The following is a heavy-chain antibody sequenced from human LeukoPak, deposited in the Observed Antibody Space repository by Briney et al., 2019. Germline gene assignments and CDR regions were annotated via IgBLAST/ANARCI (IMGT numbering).Heavy chain of an antibody. J-gene: IGHJ4*02. Sequence: GGSLRLSCIASGFTFSDDGMHWVRQAPGKGLEWVALIWKDGSQTFYGDSVKGRFIISRDNSRNTLDLQMNSLSAEDTAVYYCVREGIGGTFYRGNFDHWGQGTLVTVSS. V-gene: IGHV3-33*01. CDR1: GFTFSDDG. CDR2: IWKDGSQT. D-gene: IGHD2-15*01. CDR3: VREGIGGTFYRGNFDH.